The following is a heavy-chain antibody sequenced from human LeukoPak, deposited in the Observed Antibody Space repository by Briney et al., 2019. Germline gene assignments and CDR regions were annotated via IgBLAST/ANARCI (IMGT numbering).Heavy chain of an antibody. J-gene: IGHJ4*02. CDR3: ARDGLRRPPTPYCGGDCPLDY. V-gene: IGHV3-20*04. CDR1: AFSFSNYT. D-gene: IGHD2-21*02. CDR2: TNWDGGRT. Sequence: GGSLRLSCAASAFSFSNYTLTWVRQTPGKGLEWVSGTNWDGGRTGYADSVKGRFTISRDNAKNSLYLQMNSLRVEDTAMYYCARDGLRRPPTPYCGGDCPLDYWGQGTLVSVSS.